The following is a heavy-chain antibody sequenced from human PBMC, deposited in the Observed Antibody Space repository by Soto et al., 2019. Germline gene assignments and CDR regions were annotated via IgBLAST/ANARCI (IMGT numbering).Heavy chain of an antibody. V-gene: IGHV3-33*01. CDR3: ARGTEWPGDQHFDY. CDR1: GVTFSSYG. Sequence: GGSLRLSCAASGVTFSSYGMHWVRQAPGKGLEWVAVIWYDGSNKYYADSVKGRFTISRDNSKNTLYLQMNSLRAEDTAVYYSARGTEWPGDQHFDYWGQGTLVTVSS. CDR2: IWYDGSNK. D-gene: IGHD3-3*01. J-gene: IGHJ4*02.